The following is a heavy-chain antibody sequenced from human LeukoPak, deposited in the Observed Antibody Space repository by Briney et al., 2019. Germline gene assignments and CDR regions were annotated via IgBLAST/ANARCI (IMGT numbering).Heavy chain of an antibody. CDR3: VREAGYCASVCLKSNWFDP. CDR2: ISSGNT. V-gene: IGHV3-23*01. CDR1: GFPFSNHA. D-gene: IGHD2-21*02. J-gene: IGHJ5*02. Sequence: GGSLRLSCAASGFPFSNHAMSWVRQPPGKGLEWVSAISSGNTYYADSVRGRFTIPRDDSKNMVYLQMNSLKVEDTARYYCVREAGYCASVCLKSNWFDPWGQGTLVTVSS.